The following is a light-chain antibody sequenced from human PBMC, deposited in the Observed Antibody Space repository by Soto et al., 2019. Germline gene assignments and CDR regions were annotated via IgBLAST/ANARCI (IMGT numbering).Light chain of an antibody. CDR3: QQCGSSPLT. V-gene: IGKV3-20*01. J-gene: IGKJ4*01. Sequence: EIVLTQSPGTLSLSPGERATLSCRASQSVSSSYLAWYQQKPGQAPRLLIYGASSRATGIPDRFSGSGSGTDLTLTISRLESVDFAVYYCQQCGSSPLTCGGGTKVEIK. CDR1: QSVSSSY. CDR2: GAS.